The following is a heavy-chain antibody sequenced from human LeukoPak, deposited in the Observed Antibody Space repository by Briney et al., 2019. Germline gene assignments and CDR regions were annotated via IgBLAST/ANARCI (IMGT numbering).Heavy chain of an antibody. V-gene: IGHV3-7*03. CDR2: INEDGRKK. Sequence: GGSLRLSFAGSGFTFSTSWMNWVRQAAGKGLEWVANINEDGRKKHYVDSVKGRFTISRDNAKNSPSLQMNSLSAEDTAVYYCARAMDVWGQRTTVTVSS. CDR3: ARAMDV. CDR1: GFTFSTSW. J-gene: IGHJ6*02.